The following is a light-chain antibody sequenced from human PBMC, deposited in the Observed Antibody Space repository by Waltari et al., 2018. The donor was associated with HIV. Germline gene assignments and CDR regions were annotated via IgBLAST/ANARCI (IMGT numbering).Light chain of an antibody. CDR3: QQYNNWPPA. Sequence: EIVMTQSPVTLSVSPGERATLSCRASQSVTTNLAWYQQRPGQAPRLLVHGASTRASGIPARFSGSGSGREFTLTISSLQSEDFTIYYCQQYNNWPPAFGGGTKVEIK. CDR2: GAS. V-gene: IGKV3D-15*01. J-gene: IGKJ4*01. CDR1: QSVTTN.